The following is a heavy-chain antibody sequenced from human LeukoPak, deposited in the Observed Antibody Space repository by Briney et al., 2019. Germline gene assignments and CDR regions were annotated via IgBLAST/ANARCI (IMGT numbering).Heavy chain of an antibody. D-gene: IGHD2-21*02. CDR3: VRPVCLNGTCSSYYDH. CDR2: IYPGDSDT. J-gene: IGHJ4*02. CDR1: ADKFFNYW. V-gene: IGHV5-51*01. Sequence: GESLKISCKGSADKFFNYWFGWVLQKPGSGLEWMGIIYPGDSDTIYSPSFQGHVTLSADKSITTAYLQWSSLNASDTAMYYCVRPVCLNGTCSSYYDHWGQGTMVTVSS.